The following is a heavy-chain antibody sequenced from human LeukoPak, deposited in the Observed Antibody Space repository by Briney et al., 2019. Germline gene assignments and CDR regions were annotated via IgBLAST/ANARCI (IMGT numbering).Heavy chain of an antibody. CDR1: GGSFSGYY. J-gene: IGHJ4*02. Sequence: SETLSLTCAVYGGSFSGYYWSWIRQPPGKGLEWIGEINHRGSTNYNPSLKSRVTISVDTSKNQFSLKLSSVTAADTAVYYCARGWGYYGSGSYYFDYWGQGTLVTVSS. CDR2: INHRGST. D-gene: IGHD3-10*01. V-gene: IGHV4-34*01. CDR3: ARGWGYYGSGSYYFDY.